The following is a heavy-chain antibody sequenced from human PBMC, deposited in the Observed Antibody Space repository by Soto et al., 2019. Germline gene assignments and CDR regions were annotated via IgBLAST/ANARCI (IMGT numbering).Heavy chain of an antibody. J-gene: IGHJ3*02. Sequence: PSETLSLTCAVYGGSFSGYYWSWIRQPPGKGLEWIGEINHSGSTNYNPSLKSRVTISVDTSKNQFSLKLSSVTAADTAVYYCAQYYYDSSGYPTDHGAFDIWGQGTMVTVSS. D-gene: IGHD3-22*01. CDR1: GGSFSGYY. CDR2: INHSGST. CDR3: AQYYYDSSGYPTDHGAFDI. V-gene: IGHV4-34*01.